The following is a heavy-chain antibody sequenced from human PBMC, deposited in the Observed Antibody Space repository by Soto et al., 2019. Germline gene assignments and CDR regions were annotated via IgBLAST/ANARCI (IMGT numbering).Heavy chain of an antibody. V-gene: IGHV4-31*11. D-gene: IGHD6-13*01. Sequence: QVQLQESGPGLVKPSQTLSLTCVVSGGSISNGGYYWSWIRQHPGKGLEWIGAIYSSGSTYYNPSLKSRVTISVATPKNQFSLKLSSVTAADTAVYYCARDSHSQQPNHRWGGGYMDVWGKGTTVTVSS. CDR3: ARDSHSQQPNHRWGGGYMDV. J-gene: IGHJ6*03. CDR2: IYSSGST. CDR1: GGSISNGGYY.